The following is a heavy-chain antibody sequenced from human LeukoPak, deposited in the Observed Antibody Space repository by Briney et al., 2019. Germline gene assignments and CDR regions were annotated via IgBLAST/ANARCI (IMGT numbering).Heavy chain of an antibody. CDR3: AKDRPRYSGYHWAFDY. Sequence: GGSLRLSCAASGFTFSSYGMHWVRQAPGKGLEWVAIISNDGSKEYYADSVKGRFTISRNNSKNTLYLQMNSLRAEDPAVYYCAKDRPRYSGYHWAFDYWGQGTLVTVSP. CDR1: GFTFSSYG. J-gene: IGHJ4*02. CDR2: ISNDGSKE. D-gene: IGHD5-12*01. V-gene: IGHV3-30*18.